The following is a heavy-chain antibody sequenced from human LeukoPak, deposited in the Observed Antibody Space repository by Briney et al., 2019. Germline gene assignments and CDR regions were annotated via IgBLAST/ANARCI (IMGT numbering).Heavy chain of an antibody. CDR1: GGSLSSDNFY. D-gene: IGHD1/OR15-1a*01. CDR2: IYYTGNT. Sequence: SETLSLTCTVSGGSLSSDNFYWSWIRQPPGKGLEWVGNIYYTGNTNYNPSLKSRVTISVDTSKNQFSLRLSSLTAADTAVYYCATEQWVPYYFHYWGQGSLVTVSS. CDR3: ATEQWVPYYFHY. V-gene: IGHV4-61*01. J-gene: IGHJ4*02.